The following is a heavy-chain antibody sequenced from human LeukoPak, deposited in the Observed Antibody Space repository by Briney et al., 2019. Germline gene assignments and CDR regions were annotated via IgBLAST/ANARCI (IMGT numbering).Heavy chain of an antibody. J-gene: IGHJ4*02. V-gene: IGHV3-23*01. D-gene: IGHD5-24*01. CDR3: TGRGSNSY. CDR1: GFSINNNG. Sequence: GGSLRLSCVVSGFSINNNGLSWFRQAPGKGLEWVSDMSGVGNTYYAESVKGRFTISRDNFKNTFFLQMNSLRAEDTALYYATGRGSNSYWGQGALVAVSS. CDR2: MSGVGNT.